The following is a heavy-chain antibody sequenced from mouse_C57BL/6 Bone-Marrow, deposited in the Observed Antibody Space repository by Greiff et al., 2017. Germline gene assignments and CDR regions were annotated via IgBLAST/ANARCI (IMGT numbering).Heavy chain of an antibody. CDR3: ASSPTIVSGPWFAY. V-gene: IGHV1-76*01. J-gene: IGHJ3*01. Sequence: QVQLQQSGAELVRPGASVKLSCKASGYTFTDYYINWVKQRPGQGLEWIARIYPGSGNTYYNEKFKGKATLTAEKSSRTAYMQLSSLTSEDSAVYFCASSPTIVSGPWFAYWGQGTLVTVSA. CDR2: IYPGSGNT. D-gene: IGHD2-5*01. CDR1: GYTFTDYY.